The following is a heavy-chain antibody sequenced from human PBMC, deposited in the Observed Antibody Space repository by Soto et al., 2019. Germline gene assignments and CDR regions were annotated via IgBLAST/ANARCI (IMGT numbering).Heavy chain of an antibody. CDR3: AREPDTGSYYDFWSGFNGMDV. CDR1: GFTFSSYS. CDR2: ISSSSSYI. Sequence: VGSLRLSCAASGFTFSSYSMNWVRQAPGKGLEWVSSISSSSSYIYYADSVKGRFTISRDNAKNSLYLQMNSLRAEDTAVYYCAREPDTGSYYDFWSGFNGMDVWGQGTTVTVSS. V-gene: IGHV3-21*01. J-gene: IGHJ6*02. D-gene: IGHD3-3*01.